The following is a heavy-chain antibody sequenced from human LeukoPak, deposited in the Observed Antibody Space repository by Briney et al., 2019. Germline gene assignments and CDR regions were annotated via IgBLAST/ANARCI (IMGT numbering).Heavy chain of an antibody. CDR1: GGSISSGGYY. D-gene: IGHD2-2*01. Sequence: TLSLTCTVSGGSISSGGYYWSWIRQHPGKGLEWIGYIYYSGSTYYNPSLKSRVTISVDTSKNQFSLKLSSVTAADTPVYYCARTAAAIFELGGVPADAFDIWGQGTMVTVSS. J-gene: IGHJ3*02. V-gene: IGHV4-31*03. CDR3: ARTAAAIFELGGVPADAFDI. CDR2: IYYSGST.